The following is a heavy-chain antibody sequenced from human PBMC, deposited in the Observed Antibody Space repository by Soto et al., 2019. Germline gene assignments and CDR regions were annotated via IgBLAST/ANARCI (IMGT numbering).Heavy chain of an antibody. Sequence: ASVKVSCKASGYTFTNYGISWVRQAPGQGLEWMGWISAYNGNTNYAQKLQGRVTMTTDTSTSTAYMELRSLRSDDTAVYYCARVGYSSGWYLENYYGMDVWGQGTTVTVSS. CDR2: ISAYNGNT. CDR1: GYTFTNYG. V-gene: IGHV1-18*01. CDR3: ARVGYSSGWYLENYYGMDV. D-gene: IGHD6-19*01. J-gene: IGHJ6*02.